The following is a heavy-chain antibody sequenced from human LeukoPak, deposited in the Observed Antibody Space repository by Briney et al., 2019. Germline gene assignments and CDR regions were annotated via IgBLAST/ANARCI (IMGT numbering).Heavy chain of an antibody. V-gene: IGHV4-30-4*01. D-gene: IGHD3-9*01. CDR1: GGSISRGDYY. Sequence: SETLSLTCTVSGGSISRGDYYWSWIRQPPGKGLEWIGYIYYSGSTYYNPSLKSRVTISVDTSKNQFSLKLSSVTAADTAVYYCARMGTAILTGYFDYCGRGTLVTVSS. CDR3: ARMGTAILTGYFDY. CDR2: IYYSGST. J-gene: IGHJ4*02.